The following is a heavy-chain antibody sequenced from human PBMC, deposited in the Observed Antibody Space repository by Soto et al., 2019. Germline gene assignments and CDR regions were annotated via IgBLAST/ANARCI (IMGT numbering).Heavy chain of an antibody. CDR2: IFYRKNT. D-gene: IGHD1-1*01. CDR3: ARRIWDDNLGRCFDS. CDR1: GCSITRSS. V-gene: IGHV4-59*01. J-gene: IGHJ4*02. Sequence: SSTLSLNCHAAGCSITRSSWSCNPQSPGQGLKNIRGIFYRKNTTYNPSLTSPVPKSQDTSKQPFSLRLTSVTAADMAVFYCARRIWDDNLGRCFDSWGQGSLVTVSS.